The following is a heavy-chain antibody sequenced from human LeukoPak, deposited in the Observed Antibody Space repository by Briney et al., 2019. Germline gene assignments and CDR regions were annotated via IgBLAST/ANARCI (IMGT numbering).Heavy chain of an antibody. D-gene: IGHD3-10*01. CDR2: ISSSSSYI. CDR3: ASHTGRYYYGSGSYYFDY. J-gene: IGHJ4*02. Sequence: KAGGYLRLSCAASGFTFSSYSMNWVRQAPGKGLEWVSSISSSSSYIYYADSVKGRFTISRDNAKNSLYLQMNSLRAEDTAVYYCASHTGRYYYGSGSYYFDYWGQGTLVTVSS. CDR1: GFTFSSYS. V-gene: IGHV3-21*01.